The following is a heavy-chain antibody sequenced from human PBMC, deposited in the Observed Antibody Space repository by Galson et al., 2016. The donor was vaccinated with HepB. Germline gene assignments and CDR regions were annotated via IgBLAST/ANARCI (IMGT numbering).Heavy chain of an antibody. V-gene: IGHV3-7*03. D-gene: IGHD6-13*01. CDR1: GFTFSTFW. J-gene: IGHJ4*02. CDR3: MGYSDAWYSGF. Sequence: SLRLSCAASGFTFSTFWMTWVRQAPGKGLEWVANIKQDGSGKYYVDSVKGRFTISRDNAKNSVYLQMNSLRGDDTAVYYCMGYSDAWYSGFWGQGTLVTVSS. CDR2: IKQDGSGK.